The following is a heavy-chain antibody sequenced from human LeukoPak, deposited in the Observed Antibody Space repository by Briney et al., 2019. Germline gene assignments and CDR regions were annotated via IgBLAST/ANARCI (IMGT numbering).Heavy chain of an antibody. D-gene: IGHD3-10*01. V-gene: IGHV4-4*02. CDR2: IYHSGST. J-gene: IGHJ4*02. CDR1: GGSISSSNW. CDR3: ARAGGFGELSPTDY. Sequence: SETLSLTCAVSGGSISSSNWWSWVRQPPGKGLEWIGEIYHSGSTNYNPSLKSRVTISVDRSKNQFSLKLSSVTAADTAVYYCARAGGFGELSPTDYWGQGTLVTVSS.